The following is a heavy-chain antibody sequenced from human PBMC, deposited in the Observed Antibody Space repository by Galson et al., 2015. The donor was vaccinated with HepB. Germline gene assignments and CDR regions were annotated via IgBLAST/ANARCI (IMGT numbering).Heavy chain of an antibody. J-gene: IGHJ4*02. CDR2: IIPIFGTA. D-gene: IGHD6-6*01. V-gene: IGHV1-69*06. CDR3: AREGEYSSSSGPFDY. Sequence: SVKVSCKASGGTFSSYAISWVRQAPGQGLEWMGGIIPIFGTANYAQKFQGRVTITADKSTSTAYMELSSLRSEDTAVYYCAREGEYSSSSGPFDYWGQGTLVTVSS. CDR1: GGTFSSYA.